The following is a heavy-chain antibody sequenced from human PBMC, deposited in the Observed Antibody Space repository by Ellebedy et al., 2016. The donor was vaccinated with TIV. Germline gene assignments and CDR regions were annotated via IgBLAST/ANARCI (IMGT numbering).Heavy chain of an antibody. Sequence: SETLSLTCTVSGGSITSYYWSWIRQPPGKGLEWIGYIYYSGSTNYNPSLKSRVTILVDTSKNQFSLRLSPVTAADTAVYYCARDLGYCTNGVCYNWFDPWGQGTLVTVSS. CDR2: IYYSGST. CDR3: ARDLGYCTNGVCYNWFDP. J-gene: IGHJ5*02. CDR1: GGSITSYY. V-gene: IGHV4-59*01. D-gene: IGHD2-8*01.